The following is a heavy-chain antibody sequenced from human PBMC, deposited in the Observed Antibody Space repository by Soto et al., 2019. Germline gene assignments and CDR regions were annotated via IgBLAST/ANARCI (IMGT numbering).Heavy chain of an antibody. V-gene: IGHV3-48*02. D-gene: IGHD1-26*01. Sequence: EVQVVASGGGWLQPGGPLRLSGEGFGYTFRGYGMIWVRQAPGKGLECVSYISSDETIVNYADSVKGRFTISRDSAKNSLFLQMNSLRDEDTAVYYCVRGGGVGTTWGYYWGQGAQVTVSS. CDR1: GYTFRGYG. CDR3: VRGGGVGTTWGYY. J-gene: IGHJ4*02. CDR2: ISSDETIV.